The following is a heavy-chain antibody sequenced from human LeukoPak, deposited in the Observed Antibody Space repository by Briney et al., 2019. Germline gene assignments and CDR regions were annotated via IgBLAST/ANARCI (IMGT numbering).Heavy chain of an antibody. CDR3: ARALYGDWALQH. CDR2: ISAYNGNT. J-gene: IGHJ1*01. Sequence: ASVKVSCTASGYTFTSYGISWVRQAPGQGLEWMGWISAYNGNTNYAQKLQGRVTMTTDTSTSTAYMELRSLRSDDTAVYYCARALYGDWALQHWGQGTLVTVSS. V-gene: IGHV1-18*01. D-gene: IGHD4-17*01. CDR1: GYTFTSYG.